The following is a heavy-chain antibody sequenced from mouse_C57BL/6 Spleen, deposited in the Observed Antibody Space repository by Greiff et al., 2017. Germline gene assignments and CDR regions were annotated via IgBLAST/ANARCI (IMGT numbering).Heavy chain of an antibody. V-gene: IGHV1-42*01. CDR1: GYSFTGYY. CDR3: ARRRANWDWFAY. J-gene: IGHJ3*01. CDR2: INPSTGGT. D-gene: IGHD4-1*02. Sequence: VHVKQSGPELVKPGASVKISCKASGYSFTGYYMNWVKQSPEKSLEWIGEINPSTGGTTYNQKFKAKATLTVDKSSSTAYMQLKSLTSDDSAVYYCARRRANWDWFAYWGQGTLVTVSA.